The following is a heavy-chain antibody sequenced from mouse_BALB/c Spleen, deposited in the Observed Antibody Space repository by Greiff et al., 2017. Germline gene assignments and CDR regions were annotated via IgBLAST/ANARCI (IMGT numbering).Heavy chain of an antibody. D-gene: IGHD1-1*01. CDR3: TRDAVVAFDY. J-gene: IGHJ2*01. V-gene: IGHV1-69*02. Sequence: QVQLQQPGAELVRPGASVKLSCKASGYTFTSYWINWVKQRPGQGLEWIGNIYPSDSYTNYNQKFKDKATLTVDKSSSTAYMQLSSPTSEDSAVYYCTRDAVVAFDYWGQGTTLTVSS. CDR2: IYPSDSYT. CDR1: GYTFTSYW.